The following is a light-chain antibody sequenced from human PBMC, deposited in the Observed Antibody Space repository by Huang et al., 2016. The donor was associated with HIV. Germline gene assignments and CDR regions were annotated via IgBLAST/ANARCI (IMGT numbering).Light chain of an antibody. Sequence: EIVMTQSPAILSVSPGETATLSCRASQTVSSNLAWYQQRPGQAPRLLISGASTRATGVPARFSGSGSGTEFTLTISRLQSEDVAVYYCQQYNKKVLTFGQGTKVDIK. V-gene: IGKV3-15*01. CDR1: QTVSSN. CDR2: GAS. J-gene: IGKJ1*01. CDR3: QQYNKKVLT.